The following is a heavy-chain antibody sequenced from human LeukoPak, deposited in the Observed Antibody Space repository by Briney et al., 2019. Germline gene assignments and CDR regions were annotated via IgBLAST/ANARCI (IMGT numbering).Heavy chain of an antibody. D-gene: IGHD1-26*01. CDR3: ARDRSSGTFDSFGV. CDR1: GGTFSNYA. J-gene: IGHJ3*01. V-gene: IGHV1-69*01. CDR2: IIPSFGPP. Sequence: SVKVSCKASGGTFSNYAFSWVRQSPRQGLEWMGGIIPSFGPPNNAQKFQDRVTITADESKSTVYMELSSLTSDDTAIYYCARDRSSGTFDSFGVWGPGTLVTVSS.